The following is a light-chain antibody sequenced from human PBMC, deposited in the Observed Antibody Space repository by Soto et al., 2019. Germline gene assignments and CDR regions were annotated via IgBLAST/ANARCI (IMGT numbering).Light chain of an antibody. CDR2: DAS. J-gene: IGKJ2*01. CDR1: QTIDNT. Sequence: EIVMTQSPATLSLSPGERATLSCRASQTIDNTLAWYQRKPGQAPRLLIYDASTRATGVPARFSGSGSGTDFSLNISSLQSEDFAVYYCQHYNYWPYTFGKGTKVEIK. V-gene: IGKV3-15*01. CDR3: QHYNYWPYT.